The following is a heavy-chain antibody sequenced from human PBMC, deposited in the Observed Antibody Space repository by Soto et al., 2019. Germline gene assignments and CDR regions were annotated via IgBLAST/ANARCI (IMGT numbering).Heavy chain of an antibody. CDR1: GFTFSSYG. Sequence: QVQLVESGGGVVQPGRSLRLSCAASGFTFSSYGMHWVRQAPGKGLEWVAVIWYDGSNKYYADSVKGRFTISRDNSKNTLYLQMNSLRAEDTAVYYCARRGGYGDYPYYYYYGMDVWGQGTTVTVSS. CDR2: IWYDGSNK. J-gene: IGHJ6*02. D-gene: IGHD4-17*01. V-gene: IGHV3-33*01. CDR3: ARRGGYGDYPYYYYYGMDV.